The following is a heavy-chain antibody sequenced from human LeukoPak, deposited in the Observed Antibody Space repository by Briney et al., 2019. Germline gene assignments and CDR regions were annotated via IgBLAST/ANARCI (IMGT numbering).Heavy chain of an antibody. D-gene: IGHD2-2*01. CDR1: GFTFGSYS. Sequence: GGSVRLSCAASGFTFGSYSMNWVRQAPGKGLEWVSSISSSSNSIYYADSVKGRFTISRDNAKNSLYLQMNSLRAEDTAVYYCARAICSSTSCYGNDYWGQGTLVTVSS. J-gene: IGHJ4*02. CDR2: ISSSSNSI. CDR3: ARAICSSTSCYGNDY. V-gene: IGHV3-21*01.